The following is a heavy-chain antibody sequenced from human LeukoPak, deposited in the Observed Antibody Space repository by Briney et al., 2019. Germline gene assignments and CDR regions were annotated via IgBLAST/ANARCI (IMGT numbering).Heavy chain of an antibody. CDR2: ISSNGINT. CDR1: GFTFSDYY. J-gene: IGHJ3*02. CDR3: ARASDAFDI. Sequence: GGSLRLSCAASGFTFSDYYMSWLRQAPGKGLEWVSYISSNGINTNYADAVQGRFTISGDNAKHSLYLQMNSLRAEDTAVYYCARASDAFDIWGQGTMVTVSS. V-gene: IGHV3-11*03. D-gene: IGHD5-12*01.